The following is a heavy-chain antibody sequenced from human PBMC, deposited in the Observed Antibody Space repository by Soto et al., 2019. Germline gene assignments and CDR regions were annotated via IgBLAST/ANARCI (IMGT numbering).Heavy chain of an antibody. CDR2: MNPNSGNT. J-gene: IGHJ6*03. CDR1: GYTFTSYD. D-gene: IGHD3-3*01. V-gene: IGHV1-8*01. Sequence: GASVKVSCKASGYTFTSYDINWVRQATGQGLEWMGWMNPNSGNTGYAQKFQGRVTMTRNTSISTAYMELSSLRSEDTAVYYCARDRDFWSGYYSPGGYYYMDVWGKGTTVTLSS. CDR3: ARDRDFWSGYYSPGGYYYMDV.